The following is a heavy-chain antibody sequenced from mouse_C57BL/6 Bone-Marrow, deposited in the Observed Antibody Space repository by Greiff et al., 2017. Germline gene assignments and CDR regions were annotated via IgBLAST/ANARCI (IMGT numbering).Heavy chain of an antibody. D-gene: IGHD2-3*01. CDR3: ARSLYDGYSYAMDY. V-gene: IGHV1-81*01. CDR1: GYTFTSYG. CDR2: IYPRSGNT. Sequence: VKLQQSGAELARPGASVKLSCKASGYTFTSYGISWVKQRTGQGLEWIGEIYPRSGNTYYNEKFKGKATLTADKSSSTAYMELRSLTSEDSAVYFCARSLYDGYSYAMDYWGQGTSVTVSS. J-gene: IGHJ4*01.